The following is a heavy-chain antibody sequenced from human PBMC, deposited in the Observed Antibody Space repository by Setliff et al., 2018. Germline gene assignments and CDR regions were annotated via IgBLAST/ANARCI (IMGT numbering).Heavy chain of an antibody. D-gene: IGHD3-16*01. Sequence: ASVKVSCKASGYTFISFYIHWVRQAPGQGLEWMGVINPSNTITTYAQKFQGRVTMTRDTSTNTVYMELSSLRSEDTAVYYCARVWNWGSGKFDYWGQGTAVTVSS. CDR3: ARVWNWGSGKFDY. J-gene: IGHJ4*02. V-gene: IGHV1-46*01. CDR2: INPSNTIT. CDR1: GYTFISFY.